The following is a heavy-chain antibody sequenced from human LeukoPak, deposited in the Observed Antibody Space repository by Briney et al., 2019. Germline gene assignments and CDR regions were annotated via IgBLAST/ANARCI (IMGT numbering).Heavy chain of an antibody. J-gene: IGHJ4*02. D-gene: IGHD2-15*01. CDR1: GFTFSSYG. CDR2: ISGNSGNT. V-gene: IGHV3-23*01. CDR3: AKSGQRIAYFDY. Sequence: QPGGTLRLSCAASGFTFSSYGMSWVRQAPGMGLEWVSAISGNSGNTHYADSVKGRFTISRDNSKNTLYLQMNSLRAEDTAVYYCAKSGQRIAYFDYWGQGTLVTVSS.